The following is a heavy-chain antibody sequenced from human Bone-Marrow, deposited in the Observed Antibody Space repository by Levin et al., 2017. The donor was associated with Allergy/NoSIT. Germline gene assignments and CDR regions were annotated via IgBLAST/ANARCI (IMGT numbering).Heavy chain of an antibody. CDR3: APLGRCHGGSCRDAFDI. V-gene: IGHV3-72*01. J-gene: IGHJ3*02. CDR1: GFTFSDHY. CDR2: IRDKANSDTT. Sequence: PGGSLRLSCAASGFTFSDHYMDWVRQAPGKGLEWVARIRDKANSDTTEYAASVKGRFTIPRDDSKNSLYLQMNSLRIEDTAVYYCAPLGRCHGGSCRDAFDIWGQGTMVTVSS. D-gene: IGHD2-15*01.